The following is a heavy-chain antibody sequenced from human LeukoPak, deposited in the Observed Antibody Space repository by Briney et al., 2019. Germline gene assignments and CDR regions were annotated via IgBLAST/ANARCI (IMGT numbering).Heavy chain of an antibody. D-gene: IGHD3-9*01. CDR2: ISAYNGNT. V-gene: IGHV1-18*01. J-gene: IGHJ4*02. CDR3: ARDQDYDILTGPTSLTDY. Sequence: ASVKVSCKASGYTFTSYGISWVRQAPGQGLEWMGWISAYNGNTNYAQKLRGRVTMTTDTSTSTAYMELRSLRSDDTAVYYCARDQDYDILTGPTSLTDYWGQGTLVTVSS. CDR1: GYTFTSYG.